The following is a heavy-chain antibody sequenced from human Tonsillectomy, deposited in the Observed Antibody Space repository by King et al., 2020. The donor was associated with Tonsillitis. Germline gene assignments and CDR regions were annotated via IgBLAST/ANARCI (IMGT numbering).Heavy chain of an antibody. D-gene: IGHD3-22*01. J-gene: IGHJ4*02. CDR1: GFTFSSYW. CDR2: IKQDGSEK. Sequence: VQLVESGGGLVQPGGSLGLSCAASGFTFSSYWMSWVRQAPGKGLEWVANIKQDGSEKHYVDSVKGRFTISRDNAKNSLYLQMNSLRAEDTAVYYCARDALTDSSGYYYSDFDYWGQGTLVTVSS. V-gene: IGHV3-7*01. CDR3: ARDALTDSSGYYYSDFDY.